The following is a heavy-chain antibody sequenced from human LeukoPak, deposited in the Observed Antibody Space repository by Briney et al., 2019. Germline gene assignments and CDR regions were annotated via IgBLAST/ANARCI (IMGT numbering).Heavy chain of an antibody. V-gene: IGHV1-2*04. CDR2: INPNSGGT. Sequence: AASVKVSCKASGYTFTGYYMHWVRQAPGQGLEWMGWINPNSGGTNYAQKFQGWVTMTRDTSISTAYVELSRLTSDDTAVYYCAIGDSSRGYYYMDVWGKGTTVTVSS. CDR1: GYTFTGYY. J-gene: IGHJ6*03. CDR3: AIGDSSRGYYYMDV. D-gene: IGHD2-21*01.